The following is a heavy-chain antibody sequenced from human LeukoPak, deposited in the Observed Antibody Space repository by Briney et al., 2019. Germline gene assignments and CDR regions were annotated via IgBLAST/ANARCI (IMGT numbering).Heavy chain of an antibody. CDR3: ARVNYRGGTFDY. V-gene: IGHV1-18*01. CDR2: ISVYNGNT. Sequence: ASVKVSCKASGYTFTSYDINWVRQATGQGLEWMGWISVYNGNTNYPQKLQGRVTMTTDTSTSTAYMELRSLRSDDTAVFYCARVNYRGGTFDYWGQGTLVTVSS. J-gene: IGHJ4*02. D-gene: IGHD4-23*01. CDR1: GYTFTSYD.